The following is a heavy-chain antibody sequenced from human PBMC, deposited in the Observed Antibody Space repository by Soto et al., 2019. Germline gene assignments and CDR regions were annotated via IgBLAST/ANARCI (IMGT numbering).Heavy chain of an antibody. CDR1: GFTFSRYW. CDR3: AREQSVAGPKTFFDP. D-gene: IGHD6-19*01. CDR2: ISTDGSTT. J-gene: IGHJ5*02. Sequence: DVQLVESGGGLVQPGGSLRLSCAASGFTFSRYWMHWVRQVPEKGLVWVSRISTDGSTTTYADSWKGRFTISRDNAKNTLYLQINSLRAEDTAVYYCAREQSVAGPKTFFDPWGQGTLDIVSS. V-gene: IGHV3-74*01.